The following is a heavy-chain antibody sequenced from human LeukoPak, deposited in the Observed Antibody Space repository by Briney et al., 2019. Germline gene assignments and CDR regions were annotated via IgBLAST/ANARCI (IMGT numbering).Heavy chain of an antibody. V-gene: IGHV1-8*01. J-gene: IGHJ4*02. CDR2: MNPNSGNT. D-gene: IGHD6-19*01. Sequence: ASVKVSCKASGYTFTSYDINWVRQATGQGLEWMGWMNPNSGNTGYAQKFQGRVTMTRNTSISTAYMELSSLRSEDTAVYYRARPSSGWYYDFDYWGQGTLVTVSS. CDR1: GYTFTSYD. CDR3: ARPSSGWYYDFDY.